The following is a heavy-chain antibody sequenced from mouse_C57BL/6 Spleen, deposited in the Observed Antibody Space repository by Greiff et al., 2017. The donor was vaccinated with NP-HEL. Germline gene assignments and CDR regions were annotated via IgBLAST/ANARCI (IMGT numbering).Heavy chain of an antibody. V-gene: IGHV5-17*01. CDR2: ISSGSSTI. CDR3: ERQDYYYAMDY. J-gene: IGHJ4*01. CDR1: GFTFSDYG. Sequence: DVKLVESGGGLVKPGGSLKLSCAASGFTFSDYGMHWVRQAPEKGLEWVAYISSGSSTIYYADTVKGRFTISRDNAKNTLFLQMTSLRSEATAMYYCERQDYYYAMDYWGQGTSVTVSS.